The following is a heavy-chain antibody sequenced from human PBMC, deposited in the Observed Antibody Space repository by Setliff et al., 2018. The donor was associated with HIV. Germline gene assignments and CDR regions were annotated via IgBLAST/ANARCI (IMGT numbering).Heavy chain of an antibody. CDR1: RFDFNEDG. V-gene: IGHV3-7*01. D-gene: IGHD3-10*01. CDR3: ARGYYGSDLQNAMDV. Sequence: PGGSLRLSCAASRFDFNEDGMCWVRQAPGKGLEWVANIGQDGSEKNYVDSVKGRFTISRDNAKNTLYLQMDSLRGEDTAVYYCARGYYGSDLQNAMDVWGQGTTVTVSS. J-gene: IGHJ6*02. CDR2: IGQDGSEK.